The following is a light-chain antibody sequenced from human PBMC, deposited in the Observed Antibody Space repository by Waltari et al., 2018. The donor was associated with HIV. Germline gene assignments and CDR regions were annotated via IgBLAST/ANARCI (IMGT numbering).Light chain of an antibody. CDR2: SNN. J-gene: IGLJ2*01. CDR3: AAWDDRLNGVV. CDR1: SSHIGNNT. V-gene: IGLV1-44*01. Sequence: QSVLTQPPSASGTPGQRVTISCSGTSSHIGNNTVNWYQQLPGTAPKLLIYSNNQRPSGVPDRFSGSKSGTSPSLAISGLQSEDEADYYCAAWDDRLNGVVFGGGTKLTVL.